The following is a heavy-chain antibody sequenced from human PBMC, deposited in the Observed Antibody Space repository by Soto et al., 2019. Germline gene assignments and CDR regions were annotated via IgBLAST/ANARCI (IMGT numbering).Heavy chain of an antibody. CDR2: IKQDGSEE. CDR3: ARMAATGRGWDV. V-gene: IGHV3-7*01. D-gene: IGHD6-13*01. CDR1: GFTFSSYW. Sequence: EVQLVESGGGLVQPGGSLRLSCVDSGFTFSSYWMSWVRQAPVKGLEWVGNIKQDGSEENYVDSLKGRFTISRDNAKNSMYRQMNSLSGEDTAVYYCARMAATGRGWDVWGQGTTVVVSS. J-gene: IGHJ6*02.